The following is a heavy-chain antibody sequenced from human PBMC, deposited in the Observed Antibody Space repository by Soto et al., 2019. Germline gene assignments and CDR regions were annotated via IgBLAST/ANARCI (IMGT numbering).Heavy chain of an antibody. Sequence: GALRLSCVTSGFTFSRNTMNWVRQAPGKGLEWVASITSSGSYVYYADSVKGRFSASRDNAKNSLSLQMDSLRPDDTAIYFCVKDEGIEAMDVWGQGTTVTVSS. CDR1: GFTFSRNT. D-gene: IGHD3-3*02. J-gene: IGHJ6*02. CDR3: VKDEGIEAMDV. V-gene: IGHV3-21*01. CDR2: ITSSGSYV.